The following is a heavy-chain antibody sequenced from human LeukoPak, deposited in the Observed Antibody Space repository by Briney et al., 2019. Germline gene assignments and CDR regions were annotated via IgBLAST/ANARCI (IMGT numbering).Heavy chain of an antibody. V-gene: IGHV3-23*01. J-gene: IGHJ1*01. CDR2: ISGSGGST. CDR3: ARHSSSYREMVYFQH. Sequence: PGGSLRLSCAASGFTFSSYAMSWVRQAPGKGLEWVSAISGSGGSTYYADSVKGRFTISRDNAKNSLYLQMNSLRAEDTAVYYCARHSSSYREMVYFQHWGQGTLVTVSS. CDR1: GFTFSSYA. D-gene: IGHD6-13*01.